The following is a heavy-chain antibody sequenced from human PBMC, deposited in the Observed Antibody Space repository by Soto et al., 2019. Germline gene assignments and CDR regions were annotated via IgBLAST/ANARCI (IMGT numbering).Heavy chain of an antibody. CDR2: INSDGSST. CDR3: ARDRYCSSTSCYLSYYMDV. Sequence: GGSLRLSCAASGFTFSSYWMHWVRQAPGKGLVWVSRINSDGSSTSYADSVKGRFTISRDNAKNTLYLQMNSLRAEDTAVYYCARDRYCSSTSCYLSYYMDVWGKGTRSPSP. CDR1: GFTFSSYW. V-gene: IGHV3-74*01. D-gene: IGHD2-2*01. J-gene: IGHJ6*03.